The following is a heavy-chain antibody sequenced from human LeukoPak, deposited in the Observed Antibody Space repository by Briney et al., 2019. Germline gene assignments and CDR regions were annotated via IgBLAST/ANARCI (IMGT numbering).Heavy chain of an antibody. Sequence: SETLSLTCTVSGGSISSYYWSWFRQPPGKGLEWIGYIYYSGSTNYNPSLKSRVTISVGTSKNQFSLKLSSVTAADTAVYYCAGTPPPSRYDFWSGYYFRGDAFDIWGQGTMVTVSS. CDR2: IYYSGST. CDR1: GGSISSYY. D-gene: IGHD3-3*01. V-gene: IGHV4-59*01. CDR3: AGTPPPSRYDFWSGYYFRGDAFDI. J-gene: IGHJ3*02.